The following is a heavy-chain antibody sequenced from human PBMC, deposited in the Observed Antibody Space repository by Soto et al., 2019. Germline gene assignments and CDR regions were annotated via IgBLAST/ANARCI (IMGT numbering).Heavy chain of an antibody. V-gene: IGHV3-74*01. Sequence: GFLSLTCAASGFTFSRYWMYWVRQAPGKGLVWVSRLNSDGSSISYADSVKGRFTISRDNAKKKLYLQMNSLRADDKAVYYFARSTGPFDYWGQGTLVTVSS. D-gene: IGHD2-8*02. CDR2: LNSDGSSI. J-gene: IGHJ4*02. CDR3: ARSTGPFDY. CDR1: GFTFSRYW.